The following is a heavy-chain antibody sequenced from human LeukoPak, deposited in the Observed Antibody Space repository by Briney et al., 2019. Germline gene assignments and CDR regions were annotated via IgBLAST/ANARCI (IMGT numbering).Heavy chain of an antibody. CDR1: GVTVSNNY. J-gene: IGHJ5*02. D-gene: IGHD3-3*02. CDR2: IYSGGDT. Sequence: GGSLRLSCAASGVTVSNNYMRWVRQAPGKGPEWVSLIYSGGDTFYAEFVKGRFTISRDGSKNTMYLQMNSLRAEDTAVYYCARDPPAEAFNTYAWGQGTLVTVSS. CDR3: ARDPPAEAFNTYA. V-gene: IGHV3-66*01.